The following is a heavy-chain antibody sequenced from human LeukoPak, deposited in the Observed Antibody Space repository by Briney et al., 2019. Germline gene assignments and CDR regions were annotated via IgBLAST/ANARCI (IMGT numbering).Heavy chain of an antibody. Sequence: GESPKISCKGSGYLFTNYWIGWVRQVPGKGLEWMGIIYPGDSETRYGPSSQGQVTISADKSISTAYLQWSGLKASDTAMYYCARLLYGVYSHYFDYWGQGTLVTVSS. D-gene: IGHD4-17*01. CDR2: IYPGDSET. CDR1: GYLFTNYW. CDR3: ARLLYGVYSHYFDY. J-gene: IGHJ4*02. V-gene: IGHV5-51*01.